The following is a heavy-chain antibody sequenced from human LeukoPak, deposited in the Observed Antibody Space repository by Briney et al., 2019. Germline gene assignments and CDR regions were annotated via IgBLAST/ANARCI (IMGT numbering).Heavy chain of an antibody. J-gene: IGHJ4*01. CDR3: STEPSSLFY. CDR1: GFSFSNSY. D-gene: IGHD2-21*01. V-gene: IGHV3-11*01. CDR2: ISGSGRDI. Sequence: GGSLTLSCVVSGFSFSNSYMTWIRQTPGKGLESLAYISGSGRDIYYADSVKGRFTISRDNAKHSLYLQLNSQRPKHTALYYCSTEPSSLFYWGHGTLVT.